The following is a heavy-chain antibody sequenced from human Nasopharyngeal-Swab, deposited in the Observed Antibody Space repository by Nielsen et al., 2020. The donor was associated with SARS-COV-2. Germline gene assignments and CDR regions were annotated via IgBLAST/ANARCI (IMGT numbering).Heavy chain of an antibody. CDR3: ATGSMLTFGRITGKFDY. J-gene: IGHJ4*02. CDR1: GYTFTGYY. V-gene: IGHV1-2*02. D-gene: IGHD3-16*01. Sequence: ASVKVSCKTSGYTFTGYYIHWVRQAPGQGLEWLGWIDPNNGATKYPQTFQGRVTITRDTSISTAYMELSSLRSDDTAVYYCATGSMLTFGRITGKFDYWGQGTLVIVSS. CDR2: IDPNNGAT.